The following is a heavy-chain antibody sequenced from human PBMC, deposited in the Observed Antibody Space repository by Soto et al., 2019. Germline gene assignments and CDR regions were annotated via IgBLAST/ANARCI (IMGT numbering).Heavy chain of an antibody. CDR2: MIPIFGTA. CDR1: GGTFSSYA. V-gene: IGHV1-69*01. D-gene: IGHD6-19*01. Sequence: QVQLVQSGAEVKKPGSSVKVSCKASGGTFSSYAISWGRQAPGQGLEWMGGMIPIFGTANYAQKFQVRVTITADESTSTAYMELCSLRSEDTAVYYCASRGPDSSEAGAYYYYYGMDVWGQGTTVTVSS. CDR3: ASRGPDSSEAGAYYYYYGMDV. J-gene: IGHJ6*02.